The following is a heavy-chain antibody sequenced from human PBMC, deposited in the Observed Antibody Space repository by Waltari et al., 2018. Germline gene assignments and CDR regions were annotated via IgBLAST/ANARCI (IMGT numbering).Heavy chain of an antibody. CDR1: GFAFGDYT. CDR3: TRDLHFDSYAVDPFGF. D-gene: IGHD3-16*01. CDR2: IKRTGTT. V-gene: IGHV3-49*04. J-gene: IGHJ4*02. Sequence: EVLLVESGGDLVQPGRSLRLSCTTSGFAFGDYTMSWVRQAPGKGLESVGLIKRTGTTQHAASVEGRFIISRDDSKSIAYLQMNSLKTEDTAVYYCTRDLHFDSYAVDPFGFWGQGTLVTVSS.